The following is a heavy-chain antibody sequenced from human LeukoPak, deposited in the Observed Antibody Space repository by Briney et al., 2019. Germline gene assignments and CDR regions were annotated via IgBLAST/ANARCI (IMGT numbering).Heavy chain of an antibody. D-gene: IGHD1-26*01. V-gene: IGHV3-66*02. CDR3: ARESLGGSSFDY. Sequence: PGGSLRLSCAASGFTVSSNYMSWVRQAPGKGLEWVSVIYSGGSTYYADSAKGRFTISRDNSKNTLYLQMNSLRAEDTAVYYCARESLGGSSFDYWGQGTLVTVSS. CDR1: GFTVSSNY. CDR2: IYSGGST. J-gene: IGHJ4*02.